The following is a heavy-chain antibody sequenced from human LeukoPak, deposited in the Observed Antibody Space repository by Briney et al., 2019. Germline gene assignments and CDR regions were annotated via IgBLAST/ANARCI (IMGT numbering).Heavy chain of an antibody. CDR2: ISAYNGNT. V-gene: IGHV1-18*04. CDR3: ARDLWAAASRCGDY. Sequence: ASVKVSCKASGYTFTGYYMHWVRQAPGQGLEWMGWISAYNGNTNYAQKLQGRVTMTTDTSTSTAYMELRSLRSDDTAVYYCARDLWAAASRCGDYWGQGTLVTVSS. D-gene: IGHD6-13*01. CDR1: GYTFTGYY. J-gene: IGHJ4*02.